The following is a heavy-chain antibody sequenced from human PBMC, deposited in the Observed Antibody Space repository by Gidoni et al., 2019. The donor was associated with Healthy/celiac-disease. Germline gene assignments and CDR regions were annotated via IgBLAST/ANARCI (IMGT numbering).Heavy chain of an antibody. J-gene: IGHJ6*02. CDR3: ARTRGITGSPGYYYYYGMDV. CDR2: IYPGDSDT. CDR1: GYSFTSYW. Sequence: EVQLVQSGAEVKKPGASLKISCKGSGYSFTSYWIGWVRQMPGKGLEWMGIIYPGDSDTRYSPSFQGQVTISADKSISTAYLQWSSLKASDTAMYYCARTRGITGSPGYYYYYGMDVWGQGTTVTVSS. D-gene: IGHD1-20*01. V-gene: IGHV5-51*03.